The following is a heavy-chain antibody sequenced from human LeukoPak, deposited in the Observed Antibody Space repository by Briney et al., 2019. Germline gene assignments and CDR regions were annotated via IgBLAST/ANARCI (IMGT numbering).Heavy chain of an antibody. J-gene: IGHJ4*02. CDR2: IYRGGST. CDR3: ASLAY. CDR1: GFTVSTNY. V-gene: IGHV3-66*02. Sequence: GGSLRLSCIASGFTVSTNYMTWVRQAPGKGLEWVSVIYRGGSTYYSDSVKGRFTISRDSSENTLYLQMNSLTTEDTAVYYCASLAYRGQGTLVTVSS.